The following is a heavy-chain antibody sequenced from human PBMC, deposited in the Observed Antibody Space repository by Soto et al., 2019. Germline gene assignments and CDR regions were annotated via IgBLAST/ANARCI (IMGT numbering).Heavy chain of an antibody. CDR3: ATLWGSIAARPGDYFDY. CDR2: IIPILGIA. J-gene: IGHJ4*02. D-gene: IGHD6-6*01. V-gene: IGHV1-69*02. CDR1: GGTFSSYP. Sequence: ASVKVSCKASGGTFSSYPISWVRQAPGQGLEWMGRIIPILGIANYAQKFQGRVTITADKSTSTAYMELSSLRSEDTAVYYCATLWGSIAARPGDYFDYWGQGTLVTVSS.